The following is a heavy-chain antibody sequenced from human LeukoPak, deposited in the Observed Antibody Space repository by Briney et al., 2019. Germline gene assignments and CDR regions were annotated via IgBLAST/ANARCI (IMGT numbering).Heavy chain of an antibody. V-gene: IGHV3-23*01. CDR3: AKDGSYRLTTVTYNDY. D-gene: IGHD4-17*01. CDR2: ISGSGGST. Sequence: PGGSLRLSYAASGFTFSSYAMSWVRQAPGKGLEWVSAISGSGGSTYYADSVKGRFTISRDNSKNTLYLQMNSLRAEDTAVYYCAKDGSYRLTTVTYNDYWGQGTLVTVSS. J-gene: IGHJ4*02. CDR1: GFTFSSYA.